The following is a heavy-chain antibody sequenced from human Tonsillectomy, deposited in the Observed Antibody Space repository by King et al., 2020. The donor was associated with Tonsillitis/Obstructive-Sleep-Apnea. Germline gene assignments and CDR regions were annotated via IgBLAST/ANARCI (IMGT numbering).Heavy chain of an antibody. CDR1: GFTFSSHW. D-gene: IGHD2-15*01. CDR3: ARDPYSGYCSGGSCYGAFDI. Sequence: VQLVESGGGLVQPGGSLRLSCAASGFTFSSHWMTWVRQAPGKGLEWVAIIRHDGSETEYVDSVKGRFTISRDNAKNSLYLQMNSLRAEDTALYYCARDPYSGYCSGGSCYGAFDIWGQGTMVTVSS. CDR2: IRHDGSET. V-gene: IGHV3-7*03. J-gene: IGHJ3*02.